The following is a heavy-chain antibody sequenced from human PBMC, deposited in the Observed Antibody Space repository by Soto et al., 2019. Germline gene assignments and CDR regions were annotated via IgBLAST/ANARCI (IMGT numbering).Heavy chain of an antibody. CDR2: IYPGDSDT. Sequence: PGESLKISCTGVGYSFTSYWIAWVRQMPGKCLEWMGIIYPGDSDTRYSPSFQGQVTISADKSITTVYLQWSSLKASDTAMYYCARGYCTTTICDPWFDPWGQGTLVTVSS. V-gene: IGHV5-51*01. D-gene: IGHD2-2*01. J-gene: IGHJ5*02. CDR1: GYSFTSYW. CDR3: ARGYCTTTICDPWFDP.